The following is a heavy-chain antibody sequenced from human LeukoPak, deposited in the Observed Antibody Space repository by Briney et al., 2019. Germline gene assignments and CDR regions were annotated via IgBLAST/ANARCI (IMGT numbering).Heavy chain of an antibody. CDR2: ISSNGGST. V-gene: IGHV3-64*01. CDR3: ASPGAYY. J-gene: IGHJ4*02. CDR1: GFTFSSYA. Sequence: GGSLRLSCAASGFTFSSYAMHWVRQAPGKGLEYVSAISSNGGSTYYANSVRGRFTISRDNSKNTLYLQMGSLRAEDLAVYYCASPGAYYWGQGTLVTVSS.